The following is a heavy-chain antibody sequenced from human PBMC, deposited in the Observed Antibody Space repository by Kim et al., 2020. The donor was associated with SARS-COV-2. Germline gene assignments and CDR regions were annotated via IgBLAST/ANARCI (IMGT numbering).Heavy chain of an antibody. D-gene: IGHD2-8*02. CDR1: GYSFSSYW. Sequence: GESLKISCKGSGYSFSSYWIGWVRQMPGKGLEWMGIINPGDADTKYSPSFQGQVTISADKSISTAYLQWSSLKASDTAIYYCASEVKTSGRGAFDIWGQGTMVTVSS. J-gene: IGHJ3*02. V-gene: IGHV5-51*01. CDR3: ASEVKTSGRGAFDI. CDR2: INPGDADT.